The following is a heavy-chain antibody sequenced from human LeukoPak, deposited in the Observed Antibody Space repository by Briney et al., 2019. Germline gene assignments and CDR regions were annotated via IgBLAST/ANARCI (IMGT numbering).Heavy chain of an antibody. CDR3: AREEFYYDFWSGASQRHGMDV. D-gene: IGHD3-3*01. CDR1: GFTFSIYS. Sequence: GGSLSLSCAASGFTFSIYSMNWVRHSRGKGLVWLSYISSSSSTIYYADSVKGRFTISRDNAKNSLYLQMNSLRDEDTAVYYCAREEFYYDFWSGASQRHGMDVWGQGTTVTVSS. J-gene: IGHJ6*02. CDR2: ISSSSSTI. V-gene: IGHV3-48*02.